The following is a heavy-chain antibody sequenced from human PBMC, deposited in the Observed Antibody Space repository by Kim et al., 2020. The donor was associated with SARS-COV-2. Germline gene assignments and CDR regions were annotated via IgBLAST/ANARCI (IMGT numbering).Heavy chain of an antibody. CDR2: INPNSGGT. D-gene: IGHD2-8*01. Sequence: ASVKVSCKASGYTFTGYYMHWVRQAPGQGLEWMGRINPNSGGTNYAQKFQGRVTMTRDTSISTAYMELSRLRSDDTAVYYCARPWGTNAESGDPWGQGTLVTVSS. CDR3: ARPWGTNAESGDP. CDR1: GYTFTGYY. V-gene: IGHV1-2*06. J-gene: IGHJ5*02.